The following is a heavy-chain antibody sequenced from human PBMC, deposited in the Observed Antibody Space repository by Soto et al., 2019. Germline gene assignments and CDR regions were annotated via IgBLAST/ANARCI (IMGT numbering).Heavy chain of an antibody. CDR3: ANYRFAGSNPAGDFAL. Sequence: GGSLRLSCADSGFTFSTYPMTWIRQAPGKGLEWVSTISATGGSTYYADTAKGRFTISRDNSKNMLYLQMNGLRLEDTAIYYCANYRFAGSNPAGDFALWGQGKMVTVS. J-gene: IGHJ3*01. CDR1: GFTFSTYP. CDR2: ISATGGST. D-gene: IGHD1-26*01. V-gene: IGHV3-23*01.